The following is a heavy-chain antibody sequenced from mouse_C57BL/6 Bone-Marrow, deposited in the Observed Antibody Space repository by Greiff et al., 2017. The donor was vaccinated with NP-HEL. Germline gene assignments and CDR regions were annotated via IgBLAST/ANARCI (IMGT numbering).Heavy chain of an antibody. V-gene: IGHV1-85*01. CDR3: ARYYYGSRGWYFDV. J-gene: IGHJ1*03. Sequence: VQLQQSGPELVKPGASVKLSCKASGYTFTSYDINWVKQRPGQGLEWIGWIYPRDGSTKYNEKFKGKATLTVDKPSSTAYMQLSSLTSEDSAVYYCARYYYGSRGWYFDVWGTGPTVTVSS. D-gene: IGHD1-1*01. CDR2: IYPRDGST. CDR1: GYTFTSYD.